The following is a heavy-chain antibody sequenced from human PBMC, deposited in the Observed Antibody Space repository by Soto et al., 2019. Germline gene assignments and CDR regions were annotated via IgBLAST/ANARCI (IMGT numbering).Heavy chain of an antibody. D-gene: IGHD1-7*01. CDR1: GGSISSYY. Sequence: SETLSLTCTVSGGSISSYYWSWIRQPPGKGLEWIGYIYYSGSTNYNPSLKSRVTISVDTSKNQFSLKLSSVTAADTAVYYCARETSMGHYYYYYYMDVWGKGTTVTVSS. CDR2: IYYSGST. J-gene: IGHJ6*03. CDR3: ARETSMGHYYYYYYMDV. V-gene: IGHV4-59*01.